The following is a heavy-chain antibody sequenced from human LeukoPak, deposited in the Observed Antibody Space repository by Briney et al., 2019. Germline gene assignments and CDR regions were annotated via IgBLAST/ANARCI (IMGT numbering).Heavy chain of an antibody. D-gene: IGHD3-10*01. CDR2: IYTSGST. J-gene: IGHJ6*02. CDR1: GGSISSYY. Sequence: SETLSLTCTVSGGSISSYYWSWIRQPAGKGLEWIGRIYTSGSTNYNPSLKSRVTMSVDTSKNQFSLKLSSVTAADTAVYYCARHLNYYGSGSYGAYYYYGMDVWGQGTTVTVSS. CDR3: ARHLNYYGSGSYGAYYYYGMDV. V-gene: IGHV4-4*07.